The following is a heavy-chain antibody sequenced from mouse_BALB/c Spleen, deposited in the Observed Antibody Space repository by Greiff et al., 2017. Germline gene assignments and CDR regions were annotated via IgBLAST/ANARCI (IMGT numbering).Heavy chain of an antibody. CDR1: GFTFSSYA. CDR2: ISSGGST. V-gene: IGHV5-6-5*01. Sequence: EVQGVESGGGLVKPGGSLKLSCAASGFTFSSYAMSWVRQTPEKRLEWVASISSGGSTYYPDSVKGRFTISRDNARNILYLQMSSLRSEDTAMYYCARGEIFDYWGQGTTLTVSS. CDR3: ARGEIFDY. J-gene: IGHJ2*01.